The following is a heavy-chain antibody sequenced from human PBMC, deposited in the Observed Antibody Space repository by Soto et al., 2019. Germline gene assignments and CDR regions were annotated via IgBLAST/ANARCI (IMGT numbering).Heavy chain of an antibody. J-gene: IGHJ6*03. CDR1: GFTFSSYA. CDR2: ISGSGGST. V-gene: IGHV3-23*01. Sequence: PGGSLRLSCAASGFTFSSYAMSWVRQAPGKGLEWVSAISGSGGSTYYADSVKGRFTISRDNSKNTLYLQMNSLRAEDTAVYYCAKTDSVRYCSGGSCYHPDYYYMDVWGKGTRVTVSS. D-gene: IGHD2-15*01. CDR3: AKTDSVRYCSGGSCYHPDYYYMDV.